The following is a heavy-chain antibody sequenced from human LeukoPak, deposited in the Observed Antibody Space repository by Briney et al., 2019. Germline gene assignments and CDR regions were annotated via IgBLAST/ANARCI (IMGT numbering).Heavy chain of an antibody. CDR1: GFTFSSYA. CDR2: ISGSGGST. CDR3: AKDRYCSSTSCYGNAFDI. Sequence: PGGSLRLSCAASGFTFSSYATSWVRQAPGKGLEWVSAISGSGGSTYYADSVKGRFTISRDNSKNTLYLQMNSLRAEDTAVYYCAKDRYCSSTSCYGNAFDIWGQGTMVTVSS. D-gene: IGHD2-2*01. J-gene: IGHJ3*02. V-gene: IGHV3-23*01.